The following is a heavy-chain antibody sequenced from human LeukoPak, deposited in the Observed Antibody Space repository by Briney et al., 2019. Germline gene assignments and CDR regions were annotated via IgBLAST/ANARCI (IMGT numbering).Heavy chain of an antibody. J-gene: IGHJ6*03. CDR3: ARGAHSTGYSSSWGLNYYYYYMGV. Sequence: SETLSLTCTVSGGSISSYYWSWIRQPPGKGLEWIGYIYHSGSTKYNPSLKSRVTISVDTSKNQFSLKLSSVTAADTAVYYCARGAHSTGYSSSWGLNYYYYYMGVWAKGPRSPSP. CDR2: IYHSGST. D-gene: IGHD6-13*01. CDR1: GGSISSYY. V-gene: IGHV4-59*12.